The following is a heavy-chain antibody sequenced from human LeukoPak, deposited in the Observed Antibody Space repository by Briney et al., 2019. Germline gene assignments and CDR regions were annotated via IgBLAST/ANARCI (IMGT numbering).Heavy chain of an antibody. CDR3: VGDRYCIGGICYSGRFDP. J-gene: IGHJ5*02. CDR2: MYYSGST. D-gene: IGHD2-15*01. Sequence: PSETLSLTCTVSGGSMNDYYWSWIRQPPGKGLEWIGYMYYSGSTNYNPSLKSRVSISIDTSKNQFSLKLSSVTAADTAVYYCVGDRYCIGGICYSGRFDPWGRGTLVTVSS. V-gene: IGHV4-59*01. CDR1: GGSMNDYY.